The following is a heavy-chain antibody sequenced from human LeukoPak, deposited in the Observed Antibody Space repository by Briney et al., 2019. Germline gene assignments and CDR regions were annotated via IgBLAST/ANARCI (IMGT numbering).Heavy chain of an antibody. CDR2: TNIDGST. CDR1: GFNVNSNY. Sequence: GGSLRLSCAASGFNVNSNYMSWARQTPGKGLEWVSVTNIDGSTYYADSVKGRFTISRDNSKNTLDLQMNSLRADDTAVYYCARDLVNWGQGTLVTVSS. V-gene: IGHV3-53*01. D-gene: IGHD2-21*01. CDR3: ARDLVN. J-gene: IGHJ4*02.